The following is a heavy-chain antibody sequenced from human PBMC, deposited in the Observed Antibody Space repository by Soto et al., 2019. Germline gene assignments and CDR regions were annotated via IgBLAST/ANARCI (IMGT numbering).Heavy chain of an antibody. J-gene: IGHJ4*02. CDR1: GYTFTGYY. D-gene: IGHD2-15*01. V-gene: IGHV1-2*02. CDR2: INPNSGGT. Sequence: QVQLVQSGAEVKKPGASVKVSCKASGYTFTGYYMHWVRQAPGQGLEWMGWINPNSGGTNYAQKFQGRVIMTRDMSITTAYMELSRLRSDDTAVYHCARSGGSKAAADDCWGQGTLVTVSS. CDR3: ARSGGSKAAADDC.